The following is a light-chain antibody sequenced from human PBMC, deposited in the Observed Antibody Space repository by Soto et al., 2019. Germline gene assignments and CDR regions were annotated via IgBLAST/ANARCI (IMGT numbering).Light chain of an antibody. CDR3: QSSDSRLSGSDV. CDR1: SSNIGAGYD. Sequence: QSVLTQPPSVSGAPGQRVTISCTGSSSNIGAGYDVNWNQQLPGTAPKLLIFGDSNRPSGVPDRFSGSKSGTSASLAITAFQAADEADYYCQSSDSRLSGSDVFGTGTKLTVL. CDR2: GDS. J-gene: IGLJ1*01. V-gene: IGLV1-40*01.